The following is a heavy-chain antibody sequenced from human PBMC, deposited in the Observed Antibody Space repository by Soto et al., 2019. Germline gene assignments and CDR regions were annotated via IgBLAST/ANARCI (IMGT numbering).Heavy chain of an antibody. CDR2: ISSSSSTI. J-gene: IGHJ4*02. D-gene: IGHD3-9*01. Sequence: GGSLRLSCAASGFTFSSYSMNWVRQAPGKGLEWVSYISSSSSTIYYADSVKGRFTISRDNAKNSLYLQMNSLRAEDTAVYYCARVASGYFDWLLYDYFDYWGQGTLVTVSS. CDR3: ARVASGYFDWLLYDYFDY. V-gene: IGHV3-48*01. CDR1: GFTFSSYS.